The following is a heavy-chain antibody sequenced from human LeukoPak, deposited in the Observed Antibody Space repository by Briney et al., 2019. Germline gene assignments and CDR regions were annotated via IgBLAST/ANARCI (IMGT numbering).Heavy chain of an antibody. V-gene: IGHV3-48*03. CDR3: ARALWRTVVTAFGY. CDR1: GFTFRSFE. D-gene: IGHD4-23*01. J-gene: IGHJ4*02. Sequence: GGSLRLSCAASGFTFRSFEMNWVRQAPGKGLEWVSYISSSGSTIYYADSVKGRFTISRDNAKNSVYLQMNSLRGDDTAVYYCARALWRTVVTAFGYWGQGTLVTVSS. CDR2: ISSSGSTI.